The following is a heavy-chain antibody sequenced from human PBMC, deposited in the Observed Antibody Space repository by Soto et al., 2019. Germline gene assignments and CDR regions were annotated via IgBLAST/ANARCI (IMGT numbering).Heavy chain of an antibody. Sequence: QVQLQQWGAGLLKPSETLSLTCAVYGGSFSGYYWSSIRQPPGKGLEWIGEINHSGSTNYNPSLKSRVTISVDTSKNQFSLKLSSVTAADTAVYYCARGMKATEARNFDYWGQGTLVTVSS. J-gene: IGHJ4*02. V-gene: IGHV4-34*01. CDR1: GGSFSGYY. CDR2: INHSGST. D-gene: IGHD5-12*01. CDR3: ARGMKATEARNFDY.